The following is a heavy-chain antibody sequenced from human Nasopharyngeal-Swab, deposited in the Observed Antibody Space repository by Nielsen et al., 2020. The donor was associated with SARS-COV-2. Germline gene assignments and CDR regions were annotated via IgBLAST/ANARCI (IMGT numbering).Heavy chain of an antibody. Sequence: GESLKISCAASGFTFSSYEMNWVRQAPGKGLEWVSHISSSGSTIYYADSVKGRFTISRDNAKNSLYLQMNSPRAEDTAVYYCARDKPGITIFGVVIGPFDYWGQGTLVTVSS. D-gene: IGHD3-3*01. CDR1: GFTFSSYE. V-gene: IGHV3-48*03. CDR2: ISSSGSTI. CDR3: ARDKPGITIFGVVIGPFDY. J-gene: IGHJ4*02.